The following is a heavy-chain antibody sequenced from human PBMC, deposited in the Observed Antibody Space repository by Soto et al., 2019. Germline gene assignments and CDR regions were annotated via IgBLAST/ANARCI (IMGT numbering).Heavy chain of an antibody. Sequence: SETLSLTCTVSGGSFKSGSYSWSWIRQPPGKGLEWIGYVYHTGRTSYNPSLKSRVSISMDTSKNQFSLNLDSVTAADTAVYYCARQYYDSSGYSPYYFDYWGQGTLVTVSS. CDR2: VYHTGRT. J-gene: IGHJ4*02. CDR3: ARQYYDSSGYSPYYFDY. CDR1: GGSFKSGSYS. D-gene: IGHD3-22*01. V-gene: IGHV4-61*01.